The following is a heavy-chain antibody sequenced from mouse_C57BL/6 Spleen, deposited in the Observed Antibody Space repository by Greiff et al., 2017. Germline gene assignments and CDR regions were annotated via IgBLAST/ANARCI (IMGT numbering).Heavy chain of an antibody. D-gene: IGHD2-1*01. V-gene: IGHV1-26*01. CDR2: INPNNGGT. J-gene: IGHJ4*01. CDR1: GYTFTDYY. Sequence: EVQLQQSGPELVKPGASVKISCKASGYTFTDYYMNWVKQSHGKSLEWIGDINPNNGGTSYNQKFKGKATLTVDKSSSTAYMELRSLTSEDSAVYYGARYGNYPYYYAMDYWGQGTSVTVSS. CDR3: ARYGNYPYYYAMDY.